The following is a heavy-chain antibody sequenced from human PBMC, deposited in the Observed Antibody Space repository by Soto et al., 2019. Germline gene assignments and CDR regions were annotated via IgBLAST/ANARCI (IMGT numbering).Heavy chain of an antibody. CDR1: GYTFTGYY. CDR3: ARVGRGSGYNHYYYYYGMDV. J-gene: IGHJ6*02. CDR2: INPNSGGT. V-gene: IGHV1-2*04. D-gene: IGHD3-22*01. Sequence: GASVKVSCKASGYTFTGYYMHWVRQAPGQGLEWMGWINPNSGGTNYAQKFQGWVTMTRDTSISTAYMELSRLRSDDTAVYYCARVGRGSGYNHYYYYYGMDVWGQGTTVTVSS.